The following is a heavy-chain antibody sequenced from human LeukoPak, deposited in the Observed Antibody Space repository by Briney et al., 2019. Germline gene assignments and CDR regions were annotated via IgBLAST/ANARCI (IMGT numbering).Heavy chain of an antibody. Sequence: PGGSLRLSCAASGFTFSNYWMSWVRQAPGKGLEWVANIKEDGSEKYYVDSVKGRFTISRDNAKNSLYLQMNSLRAEDTAVYYCARDGIVVVPAARAEYYYMDVWGKGTTVTVSS. V-gene: IGHV3-7*01. D-gene: IGHD2-2*01. J-gene: IGHJ6*03. CDR1: GFTFSNYW. CDR2: IKEDGSEK. CDR3: ARDGIVVVPAARAEYYYMDV.